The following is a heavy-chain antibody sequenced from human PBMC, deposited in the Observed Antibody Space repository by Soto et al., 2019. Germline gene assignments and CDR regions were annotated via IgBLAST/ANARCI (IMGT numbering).Heavy chain of an antibody. Sequence: GGSLRLSCAASGFSFSDYAMSWVRQAPGKGLEWVSAISGLGSTTYYTHSVRGRFTVSRDSSKNTVYLHMNSLSVEDTAVYYCAKDSQKLQLSSSDFWGQGTLVTVSS. V-gene: IGHV3-23*01. CDR1: GFSFSDYA. D-gene: IGHD5-18*01. J-gene: IGHJ4*02. CDR2: ISGLGSTT. CDR3: AKDSQKLQLSSSDF.